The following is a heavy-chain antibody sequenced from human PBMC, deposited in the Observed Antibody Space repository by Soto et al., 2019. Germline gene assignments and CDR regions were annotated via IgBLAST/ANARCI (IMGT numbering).Heavy chain of an antibody. CDR3: ARGTQRYDFNWLDP. D-gene: IGHD3-3*01. Sequence: QVQLVQSGAEVKKPGASVKVSCKASGYTFTDHYIHWVRQAPGQGLEWMGWISPSSGGTYYAQKFQGGVTMTRDTSINTAYMEVTRPADSVVYYCARGTQRYDFNWLDPWGQGTLVTVSS. J-gene: IGHJ5*02. CDR1: GYTFTDHY. V-gene: IGHV1-2*02. CDR2: ISPSSGGT.